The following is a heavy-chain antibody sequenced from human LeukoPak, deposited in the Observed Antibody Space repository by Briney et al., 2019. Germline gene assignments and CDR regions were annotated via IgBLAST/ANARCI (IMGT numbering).Heavy chain of an antibody. V-gene: IGHV3-48*03. D-gene: IGHD3-10*01. CDR3: ARAPGVKLLWFGEP. Sequence: GGSLRLSCAASGFTFSSYEMNWVRQAPGKGLEWVSYISSSGSTIYYADSVKGRFTISRDNAKNSLYLQMNSLGAEDTAVYYCARAPGVKLLWFGEPWGQGTLVTVSS. J-gene: IGHJ4*02. CDR2: ISSSGSTI. CDR1: GFTFSSYE.